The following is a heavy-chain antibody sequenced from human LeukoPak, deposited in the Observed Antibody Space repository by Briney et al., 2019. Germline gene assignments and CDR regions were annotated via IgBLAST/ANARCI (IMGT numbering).Heavy chain of an antibody. CDR1: GGSFSGYY. CDR2: INQGAGT. CDR3: ARHGRRYTNAFRHYSYMVV. J-gene: IGHJ6*03. Sequence: SETLSLTCAVYGGSFSGYYWSWIRQPPGKGLEWIGDINQGAGTNYNPSLKSRVTISADVSKNQFSLKLSSVTAADTATYYCARHGRRYTNAFRHYSYMVVWGKGTTVAVSS. D-gene: IGHD1-14*01. V-gene: IGHV4-34*01.